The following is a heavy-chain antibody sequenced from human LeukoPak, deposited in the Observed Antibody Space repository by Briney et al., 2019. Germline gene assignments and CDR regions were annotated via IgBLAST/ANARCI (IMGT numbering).Heavy chain of an antibody. D-gene: IGHD2-2*01. Sequence: GGSLRLSCAASGFTFSSYAMSWVRQAPGKGLEWVSAISGSGGSAYYADSVKGRFTISRDNSKNTLYLQMNSLRAEDTAVYYCAKDQVVVVPAAAFDYWGQGTLVTVSS. CDR3: AKDQVVVVPAAAFDY. CDR2: ISGSGGSA. J-gene: IGHJ4*02. CDR1: GFTFSSYA. V-gene: IGHV3-23*01.